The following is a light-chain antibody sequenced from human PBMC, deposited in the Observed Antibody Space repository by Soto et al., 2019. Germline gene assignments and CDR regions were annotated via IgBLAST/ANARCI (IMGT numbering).Light chain of an antibody. CDR2: DAS. Sequence: DIQITQSPSSLSASVEDRVTITCRASQNIDSYLNWYQQRPGKAPKLLIHDASSLQRGVPSRFSGSGSGTDFALTINSLQPEDFATIYCQQTYSTPWTFGQGTKVDIK. CDR3: QQTYSTPWT. CDR1: QNIDSY. V-gene: IGKV1-39*01. J-gene: IGKJ1*01.